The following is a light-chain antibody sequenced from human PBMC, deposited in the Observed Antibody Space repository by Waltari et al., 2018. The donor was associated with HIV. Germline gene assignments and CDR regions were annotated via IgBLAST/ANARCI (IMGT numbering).Light chain of an antibody. CDR1: SSDVGGYKY. CDR2: DVS. CDR3: CSYAGSYNYV. J-gene: IGLJ1*01. Sequence: QSALTQPRSVSGSPGQSVTISCTGTSSDVGGYKYVSWYQQHPGKAPKLMIYDVSKRPSGVPDRFSRSKSGNTASLTISGLQAEDEADYYCCSYAGSYNYVFGTGTKVTVL. V-gene: IGLV2-11*01.